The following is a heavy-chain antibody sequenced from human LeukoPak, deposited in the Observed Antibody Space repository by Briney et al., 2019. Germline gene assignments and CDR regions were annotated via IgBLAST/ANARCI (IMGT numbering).Heavy chain of an antibody. D-gene: IGHD2-15*01. CDR1: GGSFSGYY. V-gene: IGHV4-34*01. J-gene: IGHJ3*02. CDR3: ARGKRRVVSGSAFDI. Sequence: SETLSLTCAVYGGSFSGYYWSWIRQPPGKGLEWIGEINHSGSTNYNPSLKSRVTISVDTSKNQLSLKLSSVTAADTAVYYCARGKRRVVSGSAFDIWGQGTMVTVSS. CDR2: INHSGST.